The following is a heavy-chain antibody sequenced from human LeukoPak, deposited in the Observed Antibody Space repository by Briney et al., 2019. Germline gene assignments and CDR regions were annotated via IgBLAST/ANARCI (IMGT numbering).Heavy chain of an antibody. J-gene: IGHJ4*02. CDR3: AREGGINAVDY. CDR1: GGSISSYY. V-gene: IGHV4-59*01. D-gene: IGHD2-8*01. CDR2: IYYSGST. Sequence: PSGTLSLTCTVSGGSISSYYWSWIRQPPGKGLEWIGYIYYSGSTNYNPSLKSRVTISVDTSKNQFSLKLSSVTAADTAVYYCAREGGINAVDYWGQGTLVTVSS.